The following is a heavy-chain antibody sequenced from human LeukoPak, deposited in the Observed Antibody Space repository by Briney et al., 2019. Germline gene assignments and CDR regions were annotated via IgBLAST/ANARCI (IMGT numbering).Heavy chain of an antibody. CDR2: IYSGGNT. J-gene: IGHJ4*02. CDR3: ARLLYYYDSSIYQRYFDY. D-gene: IGHD3-22*01. Sequence: GGSLRLSCAASGFTFSSNYMNWVRQAPGKGLEWVPIIYSGGNTQYADSVKGRFTISRDNSQNTLYLQMNSLRPEDTAVYYCARLLYYYDSSIYQRYFDYWGQGTLVTVSS. V-gene: IGHV3-53*01. CDR1: GFTFSSNY.